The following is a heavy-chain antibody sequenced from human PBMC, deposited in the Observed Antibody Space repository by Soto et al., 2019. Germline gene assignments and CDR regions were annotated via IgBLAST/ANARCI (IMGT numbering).Heavy chain of an antibody. CDR2: ISSSSSYI. V-gene: IGHV3-21*01. CDR1: GFTFSSYS. CDR3: AGLVVHWYFDL. D-gene: IGHD3-22*01. Sequence: EVQLVESGGGLVKPGGSLRLSCAASGFTFSSYSMNWVRQAPGKGLEWVSSISSSSSYIYYADSVKGRFTISRDNAKNSLYLQMTGLRAEDTAVYYFAGLVVHWYFDLWVRGTLVTVSS. J-gene: IGHJ2*01.